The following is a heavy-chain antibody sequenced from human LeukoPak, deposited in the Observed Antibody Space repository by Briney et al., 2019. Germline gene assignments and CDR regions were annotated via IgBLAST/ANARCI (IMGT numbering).Heavy chain of an antibody. CDR1: GFTLSSYG. J-gene: IGHJ4*02. CDR2: TRYDGSKK. D-gene: IGHD3-10*01. Sequence: GGSLRLSCAASGFTLSSYGMDWVSQAPGKGLEGVGYTRYDGSKKYYADSVKGGFTISRDNSKNTLYLQMNSLRAEDTAVYYCAKSLTMVRDLWDYWGQGTLVTVSS. CDR3: AKSLTMVRDLWDY. V-gene: IGHV3-30*02.